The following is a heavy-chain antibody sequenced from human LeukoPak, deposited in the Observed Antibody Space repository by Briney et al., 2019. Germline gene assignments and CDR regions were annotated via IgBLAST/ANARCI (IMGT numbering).Heavy chain of an antibody. V-gene: IGHV4-59*01. CDR3: ARDWGVSNWFDP. CDR2: IYYSGST. Sequence: SETLSLTCTVSGGSISSYYWSWIRQPPGKGLEWIGYIYYSGSTNYNPSLKSRVTISVDTSKNQFSLKLSSVTAADTAVHYCARDWGVSNWFDPWGQGTLVTVSS. D-gene: IGHD3-16*01. CDR1: GGSISSYY. J-gene: IGHJ5*02.